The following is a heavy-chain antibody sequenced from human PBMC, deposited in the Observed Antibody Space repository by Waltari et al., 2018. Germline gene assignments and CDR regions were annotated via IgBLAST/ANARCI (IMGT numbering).Heavy chain of an antibody. CDR3: ASSTMIVVAELDY. V-gene: IGHV1-2*06. J-gene: IGHJ4*02. CDR2: INPNSGGT. Sequence: QVQLVQSGAEVKKPGASVKVSCKASGYTFTGYYMHWVRQAPGQGLEWMGRINPNSGGTNNAQKFQGRVTMTRDTSISIAYMELSRLRSDDTAVYYCASSTMIVVAELDYWGQGTLVTVSS. CDR1: GYTFTGYY. D-gene: IGHD3-22*01.